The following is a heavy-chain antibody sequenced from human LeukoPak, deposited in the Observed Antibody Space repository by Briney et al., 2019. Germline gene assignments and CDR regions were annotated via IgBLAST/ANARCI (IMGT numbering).Heavy chain of an antibody. D-gene: IGHD3-3*01. CDR3: ARAATTIFGVVTQIDY. J-gene: IGHJ4*02. V-gene: IGHV3-20*04. CDR2: INWNGGST. CDR1: GFTFDDYG. Sequence: GGSLRLSCAASGFTFDDYGMSWVRQAPGKGLEWVSGINWNGGSTGYADSVKGRFTISRDNAKNSLYLQMNSLRAEDTAVYYCARAATTIFGVVTQIDYWGQGTLVTVSS.